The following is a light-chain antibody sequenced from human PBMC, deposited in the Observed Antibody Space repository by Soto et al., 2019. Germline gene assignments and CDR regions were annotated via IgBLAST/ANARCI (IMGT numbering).Light chain of an antibody. V-gene: IGKV3D-20*02. CDR1: QSVSSIY. CDR2: GAS. J-gene: IGKJ5*01. Sequence: QSVSSIYLGWYQQKPGQAPRLLIYGASSRATGIPDRFSGSGSGTDFTLTISRLEPEDFAVYYCQQRSNWPSITFGQGTRLENK. CDR3: QQRSNWPSIT.